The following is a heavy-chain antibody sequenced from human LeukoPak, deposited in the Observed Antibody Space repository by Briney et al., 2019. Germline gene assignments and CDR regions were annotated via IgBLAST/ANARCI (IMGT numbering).Heavy chain of an antibody. CDR2: IYWDDDK. CDR1: GFSLSTSGVG. D-gene: IGHD3-10*01. Sequence: ESGPTLVKPTQTLTLTCTFSGFSLSTSGVGVGWIRQPPGQALAWLGLIYWDDDKRYSPSLKSRLTITKDTSKNQVVLTMTNMDPVDTATYYCAHRPPRITMVRGVILSAPYFDYWGQGTLVTVSS. V-gene: IGHV2-5*02. CDR3: AHRPPRITMVRGVILSAPYFDY. J-gene: IGHJ4*02.